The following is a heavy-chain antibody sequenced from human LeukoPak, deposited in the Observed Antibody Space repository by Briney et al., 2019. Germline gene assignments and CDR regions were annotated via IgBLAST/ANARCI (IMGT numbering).Heavy chain of an antibody. Sequence: GESLKISCKGSGYSFTSYWIGWVRQMPGKGLEWMGIIYPGDSGTRYSPSFQGQVTISADKSISTAYLQWSSLKASDTAMYYCARQPYYDFWSGSPGDAFDIWGQGTMVTVSS. CDR1: GYSFTSYW. D-gene: IGHD3-3*01. CDR2: IYPGDSGT. V-gene: IGHV5-51*01. J-gene: IGHJ3*02. CDR3: ARQPYYDFWSGSPGDAFDI.